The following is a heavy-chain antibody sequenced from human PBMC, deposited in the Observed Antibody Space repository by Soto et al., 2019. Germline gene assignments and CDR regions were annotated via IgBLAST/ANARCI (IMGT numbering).Heavy chain of an antibody. V-gene: IGHV4-59*01. CDR1: GASMRDYH. Sequence: QVQLQESGPGLVKPSETLSLTCTVSGASMRDYHGSWIRQSPGKGLEHIGYLHSSGFAEYNPYLRSRVTLSMDTSKNQFSLRLRSLTAADTAIYYCARSGHTFVGAVWGPGILVTVSS. CDR2: LHSSGFA. CDR3: ARSGHTFVGAV. D-gene: IGHD1-26*01. J-gene: IGHJ4*02.